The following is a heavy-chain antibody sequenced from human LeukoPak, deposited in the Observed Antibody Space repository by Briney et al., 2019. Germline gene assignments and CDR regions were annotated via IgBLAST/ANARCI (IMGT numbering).Heavy chain of an antibody. Sequence: ASVKVSCKASGYTFTSYYMHWVRQAPGQGLEGMGIINPSGGSTSYAQKFQGRVTMTRDTSTSTVYMELSSLRSEDTAVYYCARDSSGWYWHDYWGQGTLVTVSS. J-gene: IGHJ4*02. CDR1: GYTFTSYY. D-gene: IGHD6-19*01. CDR3: ARDSSGWYWHDY. CDR2: INPSGGST. V-gene: IGHV1-46*01.